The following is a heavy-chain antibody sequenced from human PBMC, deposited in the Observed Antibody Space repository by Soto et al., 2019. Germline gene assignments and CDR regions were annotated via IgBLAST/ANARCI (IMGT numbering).Heavy chain of an antibody. V-gene: IGHV4-59*01. D-gene: IGHD2-15*01. J-gene: IGHJ6*02. Sequence: PSETLSLTCTVSGGSISSYYWSWIRQPPGKGLEWIGYIYYSGSTNYNPSLKSRVTISVDTSKNQFSLKLSSVTAADAAVYYCARDATGLDYYYGMDVWGQGTTVTVSS. CDR2: IYYSGST. CDR1: GGSISSYY. CDR3: ARDATGLDYYYGMDV.